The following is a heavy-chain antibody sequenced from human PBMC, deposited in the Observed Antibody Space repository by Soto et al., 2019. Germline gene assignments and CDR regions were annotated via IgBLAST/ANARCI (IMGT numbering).Heavy chain of an antibody. CDR2: ISTTGNTI. D-gene: IGHD2-15*01. V-gene: IGHV3-48*02. J-gene: IGHJ5*02. Sequence: GGSLRLSCVGSGFTFRRFSMNWVRQAPGKGLEWLSYISTTGNTIFYADSVKGRFTISRDNANNSLSLQMNSLRDEDTAVYYCARGNFEVVVSSSRWFDPWGQGTLVTVSS. CDR1: GFTFRRFS. CDR3: ARGNFEVVVSSSRWFDP.